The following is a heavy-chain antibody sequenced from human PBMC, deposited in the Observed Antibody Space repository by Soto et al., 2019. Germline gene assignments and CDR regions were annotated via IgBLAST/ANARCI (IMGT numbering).Heavy chain of an antibody. Sequence: LRLSCAASGFTFSSYAMHWVRQAPGKGLEWVAVISYDGSNKYYADSVKGRFTISRDNSKNTLYLQMNSLRAEDTAVYYCARVGDGYNYFDYWGQGTLVTVSS. V-gene: IGHV3-30-3*01. D-gene: IGHD5-12*01. CDR2: ISYDGSNK. CDR3: ARVGDGYNYFDY. J-gene: IGHJ4*02. CDR1: GFTFSSYA.